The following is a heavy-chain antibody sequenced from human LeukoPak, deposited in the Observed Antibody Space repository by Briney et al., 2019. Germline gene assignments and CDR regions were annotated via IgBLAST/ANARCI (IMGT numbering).Heavy chain of an antibody. J-gene: IGHJ4*02. CDR2: IYYSGTT. CDR1: GGSVSSGSYY. D-gene: IGHD3-10*01. Sequence: SETLSLTCTVSGGSVSSGSYYWGWIRQPPMKGLEWIGSIYYSGTTYYNPSLKSRVTVSVDMSKNQFSLMLSSVTAADTAVYYCVRARHVGYGSASYDNPHYYFDYWGQGTLVTVSS. V-gene: IGHV4-39*07. CDR3: VRARHVGYGSASYDNPHYYFDY.